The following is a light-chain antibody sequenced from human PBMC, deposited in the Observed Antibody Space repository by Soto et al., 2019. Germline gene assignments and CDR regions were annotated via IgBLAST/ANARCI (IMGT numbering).Light chain of an antibody. CDR1: QSVSSY. CDR3: QQRSNWPPYT. J-gene: IGKJ2*01. V-gene: IGKV3-11*01. CDR2: DAS. Sequence: EIVLTQSPSTLSLSPGERATLSCRASQSVSSYLAWYQQKPGQAPRLLIYDASNMATGIPARFSGSGSGTDFTLTIISLEPEDFAVYYCQQRSNWPPYTFGQGTKLEIK.